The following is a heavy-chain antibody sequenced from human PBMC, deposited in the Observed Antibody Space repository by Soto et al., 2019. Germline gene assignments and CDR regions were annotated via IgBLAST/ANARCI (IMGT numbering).Heavy chain of an antibody. D-gene: IGHD6-13*01. CDR1: GFTFSSYA. CDR2: ISGSGGST. CDR3: AKGKSAAGDFDI. J-gene: IGHJ3*02. V-gene: IGHV3-23*01. Sequence: EVQLLESGGGLVQPGGSLRLSCAASGFTFSSYAMSWVRQAPGKGLEWVSAISGSGGSTYYADSVKGRFTISIDNSKNTLYLQMNSLRAVDTAVYYCAKGKSAAGDFDIWGQGTMVTVSS.